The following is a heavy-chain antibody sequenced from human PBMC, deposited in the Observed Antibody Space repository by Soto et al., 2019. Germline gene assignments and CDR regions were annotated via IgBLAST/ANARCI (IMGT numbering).Heavy chain of an antibody. CDR3: ASSAGLDHLLNYYGLNV. CDR2: IIPIFGTA. J-gene: IGHJ6*02. Sequence: SVKVSCKASGGTFSSYAISWVRQAPGQGLEWMGGIIPIFGTANYAQKFQARLTVTADASTTTVHMELSSLRSDDTAVYYCASSAGLDHLLNYYGLNVWGQGTTVTVSS. CDR1: GGTFSSYA. D-gene: IGHD6-13*01. V-gene: IGHV1-69*13.